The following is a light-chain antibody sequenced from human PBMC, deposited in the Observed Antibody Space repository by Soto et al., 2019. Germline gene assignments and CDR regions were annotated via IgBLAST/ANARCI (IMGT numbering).Light chain of an antibody. Sequence: QSVLTQPPSVSGAPGQRVTISCTGSRSNIGAGYAVPWYQQLPGTAPKLLIYDNTNRPSGVPDRFSASESGTSASLAITGLQSEDEADYYCQSSDTSLSASVFGGGTKVTVL. CDR2: DNT. CDR1: RSNIGAGYA. CDR3: QSSDTSLSASV. V-gene: IGLV1-40*01. J-gene: IGLJ2*01.